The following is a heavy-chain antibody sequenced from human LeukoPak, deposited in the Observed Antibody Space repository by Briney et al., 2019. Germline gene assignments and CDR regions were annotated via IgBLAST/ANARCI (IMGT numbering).Heavy chain of an antibody. CDR3: ASSGARYCSSTSCFFDY. CDR2: ISAYNGNT. V-gene: IGHV1-18*01. Sequence: ASVKVSCKASGYTFTRYGISWVRQAPGQGLEWMGWISAYNGNTNYAQKLQGRVTMTTDTSTSTAYMELRSLRSDDTAVYYCASSGARYCSSTSCFFDYWGQGTLVTVSS. CDR1: GYTFTRYG. D-gene: IGHD2-2*01. J-gene: IGHJ4*02.